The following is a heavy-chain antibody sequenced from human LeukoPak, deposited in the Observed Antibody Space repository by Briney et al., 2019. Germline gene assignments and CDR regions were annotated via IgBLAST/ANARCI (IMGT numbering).Heavy chain of an antibody. V-gene: IGHV1-18*01. J-gene: IGHJ6*02. CDR2: ISAYNGNT. D-gene: IGHD4-11*01. CDR1: GYTFTSYG. Sequence: ASVKVSAKASGYTFTSYGISWVRQAPGQGLEWMGWISAYNGNTNYAQKLQGRVTMTTDTSTSTAYMELRSLRSDDTAVYYCAIYSNYYYYYGMDVWGQGTTVTVSS. CDR3: AIYSNYYYYYGMDV.